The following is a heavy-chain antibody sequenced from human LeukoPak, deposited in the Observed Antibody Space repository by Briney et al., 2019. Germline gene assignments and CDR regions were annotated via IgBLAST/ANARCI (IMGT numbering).Heavy chain of an antibody. CDR3: AKLMAVAANTPFDY. V-gene: IGHV3-23*01. Sequence: GGSLRLSCAASGFTSSTYAMSWVRQAPGKGLEWVSTISDHGGSTYYADSVKGRFTISRDNSKNTLYLQMNSLRVEDTALYYCAKLMAVAANTPFDYWGQGTLVTVSS. J-gene: IGHJ4*02. D-gene: IGHD6-19*01. CDR1: GFTSSTYA. CDR2: ISDHGGST.